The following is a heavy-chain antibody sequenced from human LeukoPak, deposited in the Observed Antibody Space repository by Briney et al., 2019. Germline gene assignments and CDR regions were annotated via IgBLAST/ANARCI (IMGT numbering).Heavy chain of an antibody. CDR2: INIGGTNT. Sequence: GGSLRLSCAASGFTFNDYYMSWIRQAPGKGLEWLSYINIGGTNTHYADSVKGRFTISRDDAKKSLYLEMNNLRAEDTAVYYCATDGAGSETWGQGVRVTVSS. CDR1: GFTFNDYY. J-gene: IGHJ5*02. CDR3: ATDGAGSET. V-gene: IGHV3-11*01. D-gene: IGHD3-10*01.